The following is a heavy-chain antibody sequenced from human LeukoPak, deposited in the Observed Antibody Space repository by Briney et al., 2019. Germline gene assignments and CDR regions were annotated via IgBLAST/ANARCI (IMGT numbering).Heavy chain of an antibody. CDR2: IYYRVSI. Sequence: SETLSLMYTVSCRSISSYYWSWIRQPAGKGLELIGYIYYRVSINYNPSMKRRVTISVAASKNQTSLKLSSVAAAETAVYYCAGGPGVFDYWGQGTLVTVSS. V-gene: IGHV4-59*01. D-gene: IGHD1-14*01. J-gene: IGHJ4*02. CDR3: AGGPGVFDY. CDR1: CRSISSYY.